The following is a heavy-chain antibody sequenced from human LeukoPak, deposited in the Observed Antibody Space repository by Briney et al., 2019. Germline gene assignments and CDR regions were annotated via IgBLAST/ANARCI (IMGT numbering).Heavy chain of an antibody. CDR2: IKQDGSEK. D-gene: IGHD5-24*01. V-gene: IGHV3-7*01. CDR1: GFTFSSYW. CDR3: ARVTSGRWLQYGY. J-gene: IGHJ4*02. Sequence: GGSLRLSCAASGFTFSSYWMSWVRQAPGKGLEWVANIKQDGSEKYYVDSVKGRFTISRDNAKNSLYLQMNSLRAEDTAVYYCARVTSGRWLQYGYWGQGTLVTVSS.